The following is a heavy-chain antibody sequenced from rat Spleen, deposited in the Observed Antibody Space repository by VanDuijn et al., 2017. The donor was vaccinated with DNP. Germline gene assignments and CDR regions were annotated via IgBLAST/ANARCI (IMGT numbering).Heavy chain of an antibody. J-gene: IGHJ2*01. Sequence: EVKLVESGGGLVQPGRSLKLSCAASGFTFSNYGMHWIRQAPTKGLEWVASISPRGGNTYYRDTVKGRFTVSRDNAKSTLYLQMDSLRSEDTATYYCARGGYSSLWWGQGVMVTVSS. CDR3: ARGGYSSLW. CDR2: ISPRGGNT. D-gene: IGHD1-2*01. CDR1: GFTFSNYG. V-gene: IGHV5-19*01.